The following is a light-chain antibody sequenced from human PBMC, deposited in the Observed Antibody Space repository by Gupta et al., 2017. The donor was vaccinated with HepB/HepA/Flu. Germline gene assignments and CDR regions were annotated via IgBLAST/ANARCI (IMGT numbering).Light chain of an antibody. J-gene: IGLJ2*01. CDR3: NSYTTRSTVV. CDR2: GVN. CDR1: SSDVGAYDH. Sequence: QSALTQPASVSGSPGQSITISCSGTSSDVGAYDHVSWYQHHPGKAPKLMIYGVNNRPSGVSDRFSGSQSGNTASLSISGLQAEDEADYFCNSYTTRSTVVFGGGTKLTVL. V-gene: IGLV2-14*03.